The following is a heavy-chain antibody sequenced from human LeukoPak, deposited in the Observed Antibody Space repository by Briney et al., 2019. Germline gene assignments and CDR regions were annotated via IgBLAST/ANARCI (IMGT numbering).Heavy chain of an antibody. CDR1: GGSFSGYY. CDR2: INHSGST. CDR3: ARRKLQRAFDI. V-gene: IGHV4-34*01. J-gene: IGHJ3*02. Sequence: KSSETLSLTCAVYGGSFSGYYWSWIRQPPGKGLEWIGEINHSGSTNYNPSLKSRVTISVDTSKNQFSLKPSSVTAADTAVYYCARRKLQRAFDIWGQGTMVTVSS. D-gene: IGHD4-11*01.